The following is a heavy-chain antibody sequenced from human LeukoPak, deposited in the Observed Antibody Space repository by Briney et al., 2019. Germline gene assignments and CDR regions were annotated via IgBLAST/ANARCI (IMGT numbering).Heavy chain of an antibody. CDR3: ARLRGPWTVNDASGI. V-gene: IGHV3-48*04. CDR2: ISPGGHTI. CDR1: GSTFRIYS. D-gene: IGHD4-11*01. J-gene: IGHJ3*02. Sequence: GESLRLFCVASGSTFRIYSMNWVRQSPGKARDGFSYISPGGHTIYYAASVKGRFSISRDNAKKSLYLQMDSLRAEDTALYLCARLRGPWTVNDASGIWGPGTMVTVSS.